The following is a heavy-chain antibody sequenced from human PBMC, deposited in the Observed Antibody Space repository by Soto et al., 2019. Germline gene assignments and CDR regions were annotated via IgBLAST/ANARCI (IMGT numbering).Heavy chain of an antibody. V-gene: IGHV1-58*02. J-gene: IGHJ5*02. CDR3: ARGIRKRMSIAAEFDP. Sequence: ASVKVSCKASGFTFTSSAMQWVRQARGQGLEWIGWIVVGIGKINYAQKFQGRVTITRDKSTSTTYMELSSLRSEDTAVYYCARGIRKRMSIAAEFDPWGQGTLVTVSS. CDR2: IVVGIGKI. D-gene: IGHD6-6*01. CDR1: GFTFTSSA.